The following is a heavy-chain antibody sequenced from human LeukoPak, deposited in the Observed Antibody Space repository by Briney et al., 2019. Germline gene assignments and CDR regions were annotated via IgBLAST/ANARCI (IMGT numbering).Heavy chain of an antibody. V-gene: IGHV4-31*03. CDR3: VRNFDSYNAFDI. Sequence: TILLTCTVSGGSISSGGYYWSWIRQHPGKGLEWIGYIYYNGNTYYIPSLKSRLTISGDTSTNQFSLRLSSVTAADTAVYYCVRNFDSYNAFDIWGQATMVTDCS. CDR1: GGSISSGGYY. D-gene: IGHD3-22*01. CDR2: IYYNGNT. J-gene: IGHJ3*02.